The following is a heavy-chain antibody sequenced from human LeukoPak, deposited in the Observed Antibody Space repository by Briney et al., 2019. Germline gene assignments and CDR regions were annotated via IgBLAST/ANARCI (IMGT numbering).Heavy chain of an antibody. CDR1: GGSISSDY. D-gene: IGHD6-13*01. Sequence: SETLSLTCIDSGGSISSDYWSWIRQSPGKGLEWIGYIYYSGSTNYNPSLKSRATISVDTSKRHFSLRLSSVTAADTAVYYCARGVNWIDPWGQGTLVTVSS. V-gene: IGHV4-59*08. CDR2: IYYSGST. J-gene: IGHJ5*02. CDR3: ARGVNWIDP.